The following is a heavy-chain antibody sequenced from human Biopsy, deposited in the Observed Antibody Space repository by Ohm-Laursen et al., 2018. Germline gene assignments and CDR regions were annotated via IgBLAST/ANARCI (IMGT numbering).Heavy chain of an antibody. CDR3: ARAQGHTLYFFDF. D-gene: IGHD2-21*01. J-gene: IGHJ4*02. V-gene: IGHV3-48*01. Sequence: SLRLSCTASGFTFSSYGMNWVRQAPTKVLEWVSYISSSSGTIYYADSVKGRFTISRDNAKSSLYLQMNSLRAEDTAVYYCARAQGHTLYFFDFWGQGTLVTVSS. CDR1: GFTFSSYG. CDR2: ISSSSGTI.